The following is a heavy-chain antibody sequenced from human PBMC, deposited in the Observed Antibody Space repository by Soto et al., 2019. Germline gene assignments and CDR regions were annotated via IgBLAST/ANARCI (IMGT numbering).Heavy chain of an antibody. CDR2: ISYDGSNK. D-gene: IGHD3-10*01. CDR1: GFTFSSYA. V-gene: IGHV3-30-3*01. J-gene: IGHJ6*02. CDR3: ARVENRILWFGELSEYYYYYGMDV. Sequence: GGSLRLSCAASGFTFSSYAMHWVRQAPGKGLEWVAVISYDGSNKYYADSVKGRFTISRDNSKNTLYLQMNSLRAEDTAVYYCARVENRILWFGELSEYYYYYGMDVWGQGTTVTVSS.